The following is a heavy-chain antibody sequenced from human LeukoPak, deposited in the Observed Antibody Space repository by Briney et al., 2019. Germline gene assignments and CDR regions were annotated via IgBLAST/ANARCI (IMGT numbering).Heavy chain of an antibody. J-gene: IGHJ3*02. CDR2: IYTSGST. Sequence: SQTLSLTCTVSGGSISSGSYYWSWIRQPAGKGLEWIGRIYTSGSTNYNPSLKSRVTISVDTSKNQFSLKLSSVTAADTAVYYCARDPVGYYYDSSGYYYLHAFDIWGQGTMVTVSS. D-gene: IGHD3-22*01. V-gene: IGHV4-61*02. CDR1: GGSISSGSYY. CDR3: ARDPVGYYYDSSGYYYLHAFDI.